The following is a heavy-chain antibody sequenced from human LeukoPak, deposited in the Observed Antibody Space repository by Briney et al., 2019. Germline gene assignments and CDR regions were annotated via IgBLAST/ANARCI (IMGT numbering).Heavy chain of an antibody. CDR2: INPNSGGT. D-gene: IGHD1-26*01. CDR3: ARVVSGSYYFDY. V-gene: IGHV1-2*06. CDR1: GYTFTGYY. J-gene: IGHJ4*02. Sequence: ASVKVSCKASGYTFTGYYTHWVRQAPGQGLEWMGRINPNSGGTNYAQKFQGRVTMTRDTSISTAYMELSRLRSDDTAVYYCARVVSGSYYFDYWGQGTLVTVSS.